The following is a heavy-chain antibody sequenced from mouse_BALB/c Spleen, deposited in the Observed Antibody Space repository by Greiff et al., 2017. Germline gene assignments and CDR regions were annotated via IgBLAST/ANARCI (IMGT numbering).Heavy chain of an antibody. CDR2: ISSGGSYT. D-gene: IGHD2-14*01. CDR1: GFTFSSYA. Sequence: EVKLMESGAGLVKPGGSLKLSCAASGFTFSSYAMSWVRQSPEKRLEWVAEISSGGSYTYYPDTVTGRFTISRDNAKNTLYLEMSSLRSEDTAMYYCARAGDYRHFDYWGQGTTLTVSS. V-gene: IGHV5-9-4*01. CDR3: ARAGDYRHFDY. J-gene: IGHJ2*01.